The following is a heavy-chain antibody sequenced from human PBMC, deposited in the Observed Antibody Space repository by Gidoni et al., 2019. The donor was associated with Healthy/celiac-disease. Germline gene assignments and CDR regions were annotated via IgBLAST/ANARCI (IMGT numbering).Heavy chain of an antibody. CDR3: ETKYYDFWSGYWGY. J-gene: IGHJ4*02. CDR1: GGSISSSSYY. Sequence: QLQLQESGPGLVKPSATLSLTCTVSGGSISSSSYYCGWIRQPPGKGLEWSGSIYYSGSTYYNPARKSRVTISVDTSKNQFSLKRSSVTAADTAVYYCETKYYDFWSGYWGYWGQGTLVTVSS. D-gene: IGHD3-3*01. CDR2: IYYSGST. V-gene: IGHV4-39*01.